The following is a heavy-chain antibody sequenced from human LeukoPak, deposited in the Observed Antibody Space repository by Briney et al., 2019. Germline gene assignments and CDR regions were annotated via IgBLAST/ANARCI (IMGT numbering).Heavy chain of an antibody. CDR2: IIPILGTA. CDR3: ARVIQYYGSGSLRFDY. CDR1: GGTFSSYA. V-gene: IGHV1-69*01. D-gene: IGHD3-10*01. Sequence: SVKVSCKASGGTFSSYAISWVRQAPGQGLEWMGGIIPILGTANYAQRFQGRVTITADESTSTAYMELSSLRSEDTAVYYCARVIQYYGSGSLRFDYWGQGTLVTVSS. J-gene: IGHJ4*02.